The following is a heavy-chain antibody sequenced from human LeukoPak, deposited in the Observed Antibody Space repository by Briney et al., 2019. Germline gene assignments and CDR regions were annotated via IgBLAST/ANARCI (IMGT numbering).Heavy chain of an antibody. Sequence: GASVKVSCKAPGFTFTVYNIHWVRQAPGQGLEWMGWINPNNGGTNYVQKFQGRVTITRDTSISTAYMELSSLTSEDTAVYYCARTPPGGLIDYWGQGTLVTVSS. CDR1: GFTFTVYN. J-gene: IGHJ4*02. D-gene: IGHD3-10*01. V-gene: IGHV1-2*02. CDR2: INPNNGGT. CDR3: ARTPPGGLIDY.